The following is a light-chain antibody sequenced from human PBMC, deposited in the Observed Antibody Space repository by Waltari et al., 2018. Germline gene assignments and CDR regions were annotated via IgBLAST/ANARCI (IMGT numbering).Light chain of an antibody. CDR2: DAS. J-gene: IGKJ3*01. Sequence: EIVLTQSPATLSLSPGERATLSCRASESVSRNLAWYPQKPGQAPRLLIYDASTRATDIPARFSASGSGTDFTLTISSLEPEDFAVYYCHQRSSWPLTFGPGTKVDFK. CDR3: HQRSSWPLT. V-gene: IGKV3-11*01. CDR1: ESVSRN.